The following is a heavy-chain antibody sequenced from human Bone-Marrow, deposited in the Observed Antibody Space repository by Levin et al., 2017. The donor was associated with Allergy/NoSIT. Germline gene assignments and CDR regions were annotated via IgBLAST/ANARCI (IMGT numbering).Heavy chain of an antibody. CDR1: GASINSGDYY. Sequence: PSETLSLTCTVSGASINSGDYYWTWIRQPPGKGLECIGYIHYSGSTYYSPSLKSRLTISLHTSNSQFSLELTSVTAADTAVSYCARDGSGTDDAFNFWGQGTLVTVSS. CDR3: ARDGSGTDDAFNF. J-gene: IGHJ3*01. CDR2: IHYSGST. D-gene: IGHD3-10*01. V-gene: IGHV4-30-4*08.